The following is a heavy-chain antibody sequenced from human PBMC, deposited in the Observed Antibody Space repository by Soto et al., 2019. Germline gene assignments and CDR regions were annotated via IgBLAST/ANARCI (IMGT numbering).Heavy chain of an antibody. CDR1: GGSITSGGYS. V-gene: IGHV4-30-2*06. CDR2: ISPTGSS. D-gene: IGHD3-10*01. Sequence: PSETLSLTCTVSGGSITSGGYSWTWIRQSPGKGLESIGYISPTGSSFYNPSLKSRVTLSVDTSKNQFSLKLNSVTVADTAVYYCARRGSPTVDPWGQGMLVT. J-gene: IGHJ5*02. CDR3: ARRGSPTVDP.